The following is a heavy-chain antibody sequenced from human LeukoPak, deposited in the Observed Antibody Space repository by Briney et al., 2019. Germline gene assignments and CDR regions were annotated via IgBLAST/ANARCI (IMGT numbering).Heavy chain of an antibody. V-gene: IGHV3-23*01. Sequence: GGSLRLSCAASGFTFSSYAMSWVRQAPGKGLEWVSAISGSGGSTYYADSVKGRFTISRDNSKNTLYLQMNSLRAEDTAVYYCASTDYYDSSGYYSEPFDYWGQGTQVTVSS. CDR2: ISGSGGST. CDR1: GFTFSSYA. CDR3: ASTDYYDSSGYYSEPFDY. J-gene: IGHJ4*02. D-gene: IGHD3-22*01.